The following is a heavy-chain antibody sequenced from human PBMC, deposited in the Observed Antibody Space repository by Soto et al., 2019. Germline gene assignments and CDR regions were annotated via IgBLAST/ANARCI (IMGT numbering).Heavy chain of an antibody. D-gene: IGHD4-17*01. Sequence: QITLKESGPTLVKPTQTLTLTCTFSGFSLSTSGVGVGWIRQPPGKALEWLALIYWDDDKRYSPSLKSRLTITKDTSKNQVVLTMTNMDPVDTATYYWAHSSGDDYGDPFDYWGQGTLVTVSS. CDR2: IYWDDDK. CDR1: GFSLSTSGVG. CDR3: AHSSGDDYGDPFDY. V-gene: IGHV2-5*02. J-gene: IGHJ4*02.